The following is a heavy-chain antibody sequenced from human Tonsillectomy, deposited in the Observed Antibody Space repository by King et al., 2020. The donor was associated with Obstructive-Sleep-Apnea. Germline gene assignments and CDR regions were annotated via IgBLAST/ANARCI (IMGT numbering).Heavy chain of an antibody. J-gene: IGHJ6*02. Sequence: QLVQSGGGLVQPGGSLRLSCAASGFTFYSYSMNWVRQAPGKGREWVSYISSSSSDIDYADSVKGRFTISRDNAKYSLSLQMSSLRAEDTAVYYCARDISFPLVGGTYYHYGMDVWGQGTTVTVSS. V-gene: IGHV3-48*04. CDR3: ARDISFPLVGGTYYHYGMDV. D-gene: IGHD3-10*01. CDR1: GFTFYSYS. CDR2: ISSSSSDI.